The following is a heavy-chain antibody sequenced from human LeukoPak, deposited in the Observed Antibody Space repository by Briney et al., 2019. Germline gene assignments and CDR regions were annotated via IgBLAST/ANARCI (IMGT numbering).Heavy chain of an antibody. CDR1: GFTFSSYG. D-gene: IGHD2-15*01. V-gene: IGHV3-30*18. CDR3: AKVAVVAATLSLAADY. CDR2: ISYDGSNK. J-gene: IGHJ4*02. Sequence: GRSLRLSCAASGFTFSSYGMHWVRQAPGKGLEWVAVISYDGSNKYYADSVKGRSTISRDNSKNTLYLQMNSLRAEDTAVYYCAKVAVVAATLSLAADYWGQGTLVTVSS.